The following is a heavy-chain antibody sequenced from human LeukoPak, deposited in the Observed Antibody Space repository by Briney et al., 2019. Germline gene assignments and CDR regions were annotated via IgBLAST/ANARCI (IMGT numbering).Heavy chain of an antibody. CDR1: GGSTSSHY. CDR2: IYTSGST. CDR3: ARSPGQSLRSAWFDP. Sequence: SETLSLTCTVSGGSTSSHYWSWIRQPAGKGLEWIGRIYTSGSTNYNPSLKSRVTISVDTSKNQFSLKLSSVTAADTAVYYCARSPGQSLRSAWFDPWGQGTLVTVSS. J-gene: IGHJ5*02. V-gene: IGHV4-4*07. D-gene: IGHD4-17*01.